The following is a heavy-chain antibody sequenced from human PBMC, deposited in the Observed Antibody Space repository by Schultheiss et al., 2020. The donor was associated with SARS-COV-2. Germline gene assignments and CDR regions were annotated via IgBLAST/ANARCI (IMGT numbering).Heavy chain of an antibody. CDR1: GGSINNYY. CDR3: ARVDSGGNY. J-gene: IGHJ4*02. Sequence: SETLSLSCTVSGGSINNYYWSWIRQPPGKGLEWIGYIYYSGSTNYKSSLRSRVTISVDTSKNQFSLKLSSVTAADTAVYYCARVDSGGNYWGQGTLVTVSS. CDR2: IYYSGST. V-gene: IGHV4-59*08. D-gene: IGHD2-15*01.